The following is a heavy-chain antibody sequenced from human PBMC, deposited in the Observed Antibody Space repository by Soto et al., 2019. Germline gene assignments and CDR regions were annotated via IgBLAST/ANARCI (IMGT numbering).Heavy chain of an antibody. V-gene: IGHV3-9*01. D-gene: IGHD1-20*01. CDR1: GFTFDDYA. CDR3: AKDSSYNWNDGPYFDY. Sequence: PGGSLRLSCAASGFTFDDYAMHWVRQAPGKGLEWVSGISWNSGSIGYADSVKGRFTISRDNAKNSLYLQMNSLRAEDTALYYCAKDSSYNWNDGPYFDYWGQGTLVTVSS. J-gene: IGHJ4*02. CDR2: ISWNSGSI.